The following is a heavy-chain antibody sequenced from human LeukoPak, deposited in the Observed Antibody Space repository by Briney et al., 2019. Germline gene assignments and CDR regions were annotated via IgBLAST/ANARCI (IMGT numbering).Heavy chain of an antibody. CDR1: GGTFSSYT. J-gene: IGHJ1*01. D-gene: IGHD4-23*01. V-gene: IGHV1-69*02. CDR2: IIPILGIA. CDR3: APDYGGNSDAEYFQH. Sequence: ASVKVSCKASGGTFSSYTISWVRQAPGQGLEWMGRIIPILGIANYAQKFQGRVTITADKSTSTAYMELSSLRSEGTAVYYCAPDYGGNSDAEYFQHWGQGTLVTVSS.